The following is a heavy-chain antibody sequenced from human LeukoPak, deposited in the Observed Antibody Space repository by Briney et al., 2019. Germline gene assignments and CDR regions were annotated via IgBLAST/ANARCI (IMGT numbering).Heavy chain of an antibody. CDR2: IYYSGST. V-gene: IGHV4-59*12. CDR3: ARVRTLDAFDI. CDR1: GGSISSYY. Sequence: PSETLSLTCTVSGGSISSYYWSWIRQPPGKGLEWIGYIYYSGSTNYNPSLKIRVTISVDTSKNQFSLKLSSVTPEETAVYYCARVRTLDAFDIWGQGTMVTVSS. J-gene: IGHJ3*02.